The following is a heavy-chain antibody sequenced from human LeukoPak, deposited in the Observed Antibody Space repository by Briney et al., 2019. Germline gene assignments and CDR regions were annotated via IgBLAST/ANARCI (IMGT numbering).Heavy chain of an antibody. CDR1: GYNFPSYW. CDR2: IYPGDSDT. D-gene: IGHD6-6*01. Sequence: GESLKISCEGSGYNFPSYWIAWVRPVPGKGLEWMGIIYPGDSDTSYSPSFQGQVTISADKSISTAYLQWSSLKASDTAMYYCARSRAQHSSSSGFDPWGQGTLVTVSS. J-gene: IGHJ5*02. V-gene: IGHV5-51*01. CDR3: ARSRAQHSSSSGFDP.